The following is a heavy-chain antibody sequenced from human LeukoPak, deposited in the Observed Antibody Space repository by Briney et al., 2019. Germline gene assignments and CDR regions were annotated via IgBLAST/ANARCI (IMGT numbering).Heavy chain of an antibody. CDR2: ISSSGSTI. J-gene: IGHJ6*02. CDR3: AKDFTAMVIYGMDV. CDR1: GFTFSDYY. Sequence: GGSLRLSCAASGFTFSDYYMSWIRQAPGKGLEWVSYISSSGSTIYYADSVKGRFTISRDNSKNTLYLQMNSLRAEDTAVYYCAKDFTAMVIYGMDVWGQGTTVTVSS. D-gene: IGHD5-18*01. V-gene: IGHV3-11*04.